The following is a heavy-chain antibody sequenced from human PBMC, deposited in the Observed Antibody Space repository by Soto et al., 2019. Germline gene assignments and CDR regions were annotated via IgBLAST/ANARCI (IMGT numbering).Heavy chain of an antibody. CDR1: GFTFSSYA. D-gene: IGHD4-17*01. Sequence: EVQLVESGGGLVQPGGSLRLSCAASGFTFSSYAMHWVRQAPGKGLEYVSAISSNGGSTYYANSVKGRFTISRDNSKNTLYLQMGRLRAEDMAVYYCARDLSTVTTVVWYFDLWGRGTLVTVSS. V-gene: IGHV3-64*01. CDR3: ARDLSTVTTVVWYFDL. CDR2: ISSNGGST. J-gene: IGHJ2*01.